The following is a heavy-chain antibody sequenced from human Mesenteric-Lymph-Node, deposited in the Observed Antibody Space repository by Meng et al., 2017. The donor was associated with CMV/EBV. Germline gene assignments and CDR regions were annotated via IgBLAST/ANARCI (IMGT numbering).Heavy chain of an antibody. D-gene: IGHD1-26*01. J-gene: IGHJ4*02. CDR1: GGSISSSNW. CDR3: AHSLYGYSGYFDY. V-gene: IGHV4-4*02. Sequence: AVSGGSISSSNWWSWVRQPPGKGLEWIGEIYHSGSTNHNPSLKSRVTISVDKSKNQFSLKLNSVTAADTAVYYCAHSLYGYSGYFDYWGQGTLVTVSS. CDR2: IYHSGST.